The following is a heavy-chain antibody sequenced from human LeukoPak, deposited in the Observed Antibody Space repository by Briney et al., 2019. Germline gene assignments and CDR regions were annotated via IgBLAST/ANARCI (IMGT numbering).Heavy chain of an antibody. J-gene: IGHJ6*02. CDR3: AKVAATPPGYYGVDV. Sequence: PSETLSLTCSVSGGSISSSIYYWGWIRQPPGKGLEWIGSIYYSGSTFYSPSFKSRVTISVDTSKNQFSLKVRSVTAADTAVYYCAKVAATPPGYYGVDVWGQGTTVTVSS. CDR1: GGSISSSIYY. CDR2: IYYSGST. D-gene: IGHD1-26*01. V-gene: IGHV4-39*01.